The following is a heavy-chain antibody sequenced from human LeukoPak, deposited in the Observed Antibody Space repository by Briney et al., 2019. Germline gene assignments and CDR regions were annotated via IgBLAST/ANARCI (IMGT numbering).Heavy chain of an antibody. J-gene: IGHJ4*02. Sequence: PSETLSLTCTVSGGSISSYYWRWIRQPPGKGLEWIGYIYTSGSTNYNPSLKSRVTISVDTSKNQFSLKLSSVTAADTAVYYCARHNSDSSGPYFDYWGQGTLVTVSS. CDR2: IYTSGST. V-gene: IGHV4-4*09. D-gene: IGHD3-22*01. CDR1: GGSISSYY. CDR3: ARHNSDSSGPYFDY.